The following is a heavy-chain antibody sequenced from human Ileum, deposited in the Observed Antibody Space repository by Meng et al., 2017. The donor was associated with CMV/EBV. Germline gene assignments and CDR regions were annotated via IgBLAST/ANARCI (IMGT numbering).Heavy chain of an antibody. CDR2: IIAANGNT. J-gene: IGHJ4*02. D-gene: IGHD3-9*01. Sequence: HWVRRAPGQGLEWLGWIIAANGNTKYSAESQGRIGIPRDMSASTVYMELSSLRPGDTALYYCARDLKRLSDNYYDLLTATPNGAFDYWGQGTLVTVSS. CDR3: ARDLKRLSDNYYDLLTATPNGAFDY. V-gene: IGHV1-3*03.